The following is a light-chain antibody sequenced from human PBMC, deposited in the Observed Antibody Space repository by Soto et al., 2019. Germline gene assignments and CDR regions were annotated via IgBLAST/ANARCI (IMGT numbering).Light chain of an antibody. J-gene: IGLJ2*01. CDR2: DVT. CDR3: SSDAGNYNVV. Sequence: QSALTQPRSVSGSPGQSVTISCTGTSSDVGRYTSVSWYQQHPGEAPKLMIYDVTWRPSGVPDRFSGSKSGITASLTISGLQAEDEADYYCSSDAGNYNVVFGGGTKVTVL. V-gene: IGLV2-11*01. CDR1: SSDVGRYTS.